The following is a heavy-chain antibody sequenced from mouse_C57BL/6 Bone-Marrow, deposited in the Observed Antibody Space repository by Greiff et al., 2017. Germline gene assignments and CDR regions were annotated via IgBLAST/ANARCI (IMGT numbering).Heavy chain of an antibody. J-gene: IGHJ4*01. V-gene: IGHV1-81*01. CDR1: GYTFTSYG. CDR3: ARFVFRLWGAIDY. D-gene: IGHD6-5*01. CDR2: IYPRSVNT. Sequence: VKLQESGAELARPGASVKLSCKASGYTFTSYGLSWVKQRTGQGLEWIGEIYPRSVNTSYNAKFKGKATLTADNSASTAYMELRSLTSEDSAVYFCARFVFRLWGAIDYWGQGTSVTVSS.